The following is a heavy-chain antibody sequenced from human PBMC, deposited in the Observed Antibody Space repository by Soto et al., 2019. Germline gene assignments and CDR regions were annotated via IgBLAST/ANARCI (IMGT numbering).Heavy chain of an antibody. V-gene: IGHV3-23*01. Sequence: PGGALRLSCAATGFTFNNLAMNWVRQGPGKGLEWVSGISGGGDATRYADSVKGRFTISRDNAESMVYLGMYSLIPDDTAIYYCAKKIHSSSGFDYWGQGTLVTASS. CDR3: AKKIHSSSGFDY. D-gene: IGHD6-6*01. J-gene: IGHJ4*02. CDR2: ISGGGDAT. CDR1: GFTFNNLA.